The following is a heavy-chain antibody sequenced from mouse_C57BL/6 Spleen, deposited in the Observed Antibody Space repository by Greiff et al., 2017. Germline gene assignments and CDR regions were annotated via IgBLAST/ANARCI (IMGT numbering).Heavy chain of an antibody. CDR1: GYTFTSYG. V-gene: IGHV1-81*01. CDR2: IYPRSGNT. Sequence: LQESGAELARPGASVKLSCKASGYTFTSYGISWVKQRTGQGLEWIGEIYPRSGNTYYNEKFKGKATLTADKSSSTAYMELRSLTSEDSAVYFCARKKGNGGNAMDYWGQGTSVTVSS. CDR3: ARKKGNGGNAMDY. J-gene: IGHJ4*01.